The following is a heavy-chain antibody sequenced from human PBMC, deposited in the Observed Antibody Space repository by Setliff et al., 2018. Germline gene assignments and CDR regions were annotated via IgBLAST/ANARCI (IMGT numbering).Heavy chain of an antibody. Sequence: SVKVSCKASGGTFSSYGISWVRQAPGQGLEWMGGTIPSFGSTNYAQKFQGRVTIITDESTSTAYMELSSLRTEDSAVYYCAREGVDTRSSTDYRYYMDVWGKGTKVTVSS. CDR1: GGTFSSYG. V-gene: IGHV1-69*05. D-gene: IGHD5-18*01. CDR2: TIPSFGST. CDR3: AREGVDTRSSTDYRYYMDV. J-gene: IGHJ6*03.